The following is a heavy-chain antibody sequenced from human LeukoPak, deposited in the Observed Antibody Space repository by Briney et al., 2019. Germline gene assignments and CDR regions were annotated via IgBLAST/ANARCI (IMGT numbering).Heavy chain of an antibody. CDR3: ARYNWNDYYYYGMDV. V-gene: IGHV4-34*01. CDR2: INHSGST. CDR1: GGSLSGYY. Sequence: SETLSLTCAVYGGSLSGYYWSWIRQPPGKGLEWIGEINHSGSTNYNPSLKSRVTISVDTSKNQFSLKLSSVTAADTAVYYCARYNWNDYYYYGMDVWGQGTTVTVSS. D-gene: IGHD1-1*01. J-gene: IGHJ6*02.